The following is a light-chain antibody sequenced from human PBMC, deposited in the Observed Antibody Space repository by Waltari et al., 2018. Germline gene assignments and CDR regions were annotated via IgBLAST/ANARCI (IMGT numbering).Light chain of an antibody. CDR2: KAS. CDR3: QHNYGTPWT. V-gene: IGKV1-39*01. J-gene: IGKJ1*01. CDR1: ENVNKY. Sequence: DIQMTQSPSSLSASVGDRVTITCRACENVNKYLNWFQQKPGKAPKLLIYKASTLQTGVPLRFSGSGSGTDYTFTISSLQSEDVATYYCQHNYGTPWTFGQGTKVEIK.